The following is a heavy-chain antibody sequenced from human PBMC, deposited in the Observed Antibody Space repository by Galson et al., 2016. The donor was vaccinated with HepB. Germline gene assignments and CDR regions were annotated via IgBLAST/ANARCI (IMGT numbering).Heavy chain of an antibody. Sequence: SLRLSCAASGFTISDNYMSWVRQAPGKGLEWVSSIDGSNDHIHYEDSVKGRFTMSRDDAKNLLYLQMNSLRTEDTAVYYCGRGDAFDIWGQGTVVTVSA. CDR3: GRGDAFDI. J-gene: IGHJ3*02. CDR2: IDGSNDHI. CDR1: GFTISDNY. D-gene: IGHD3-16*01. V-gene: IGHV3-11*06.